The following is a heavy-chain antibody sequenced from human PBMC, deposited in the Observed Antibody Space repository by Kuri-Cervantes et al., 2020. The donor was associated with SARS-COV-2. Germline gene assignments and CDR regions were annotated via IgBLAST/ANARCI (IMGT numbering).Heavy chain of an antibody. CDR1: GFNFSTTD. V-gene: IGHV3-30*18. Sequence: LSLTCVASGFNFSTTDMHWVRQAPGKGLEWVTFISSDGKNKKCMASGKGRFTISRDNSQNTLHLQMKSLRDEDTAIYYCAKDRAGVHDFWGQGTLVTSSS. D-gene: IGHD2-21*01. J-gene: IGHJ4*02. CDR2: ISSDGKNK. CDR3: AKDRAGVHDF.